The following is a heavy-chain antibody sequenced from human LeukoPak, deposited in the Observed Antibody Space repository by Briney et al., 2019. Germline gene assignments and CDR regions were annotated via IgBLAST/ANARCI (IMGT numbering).Heavy chain of an antibody. CDR2: INHSGST. V-gene: IGHV4-34*01. Sequence: PSETLSLTXAVYGGSFSGYYWSWIRQPPGKGLEWIGEINHSGSTNYNPSLKSRVTISVDTSKNQFSLKLSSVTAADTAVYYCAIGGPYYDFWSGYYFWGQGTLVTVSS. CDR1: GGSFSGYY. D-gene: IGHD3-3*01. CDR3: AIGGPYYDFWSGYYF. J-gene: IGHJ4*02.